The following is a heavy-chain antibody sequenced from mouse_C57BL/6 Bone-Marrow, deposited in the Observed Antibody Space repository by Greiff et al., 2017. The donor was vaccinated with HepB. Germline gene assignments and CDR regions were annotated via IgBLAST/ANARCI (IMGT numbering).Heavy chain of an antibody. CDR2: IDPANGNT. Sequence: VQLKQPGAELVKPGASVKLSCKASGYTLTSHWMHWVKQRPGRGLEWIGRIDPANGNTKYAPKFQGKATITADTSSNTAYLQLTSLTSEDSASYYCARRGRFDYWGQGTTLTVSS. CDR3: ARRGRFDY. CDR1: GYTLTSHW. V-gene: IGHV14-3*01. J-gene: IGHJ2*01.